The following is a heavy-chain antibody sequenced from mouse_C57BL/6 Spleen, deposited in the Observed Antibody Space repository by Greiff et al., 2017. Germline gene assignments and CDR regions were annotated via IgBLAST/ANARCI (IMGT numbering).Heavy chain of an antibody. D-gene: IGHD2-2*01. CDR1: GYTFTSYW. CDR2: IHPNSGST. Sequence: VQLQQPGAELVKPGASVKLSCKASGYTFTSYWMHWVKQRPGQGLEWIGMIHPNSGSTNYNEKFKSKATLTVDKSSSTAYMQLSSLTSEDSAVYYCAREGRMVTSWFAYWGRWTLVTVSA. J-gene: IGHJ3*01. CDR3: AREGRMVTSWFAY. V-gene: IGHV1-64*01.